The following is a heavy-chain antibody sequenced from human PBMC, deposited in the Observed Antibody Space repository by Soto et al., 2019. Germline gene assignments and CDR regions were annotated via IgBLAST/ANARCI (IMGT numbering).Heavy chain of an antibody. CDR3: AKDSVSYNRIYDAFDI. CDR1: GFTFRDYA. D-gene: IGHD3-3*02. J-gene: IGHJ3*02. Sequence: GGSMRLSCEASGFTFRDYAMSWVRQNPGEGPEWVSTIGGGNDIFYAESVKGRFTISRDDSRDTMYLQMDNLRVEDTAIFFCAKDSVSYNRIYDAFDIWGQGTVVTVSS. V-gene: IGHV3-23*01. CDR2: IGGGNDI.